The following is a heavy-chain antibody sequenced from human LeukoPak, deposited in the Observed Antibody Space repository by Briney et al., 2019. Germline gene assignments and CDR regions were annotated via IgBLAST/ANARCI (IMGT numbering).Heavy chain of an antibody. CDR3: ARIASTWYGGS. D-gene: IGHD4-23*01. V-gene: IGHV5-51*01. Sequence: AEAPKISCKGPGHIFINYWIAWVRQMPGEGLEWIGIIFPGCSHTRYTPSFQGRLTISAHVSVDTAYLQWSSLRASDTAMYYCARIASTWYGGSWGQGTLVFVSS. CDR2: IFPGCSHT. CDR1: GHIFINYW. J-gene: IGHJ4*02.